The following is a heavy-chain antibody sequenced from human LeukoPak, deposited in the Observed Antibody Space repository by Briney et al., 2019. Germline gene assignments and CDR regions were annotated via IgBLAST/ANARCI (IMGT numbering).Heavy chain of an antibody. CDR3: ARGGGLDV. CDR2: ISEGSNYI. CDR1: GFTFSSYN. D-gene: IGHD3-16*01. J-gene: IGHJ6*02. Sequence: GSLRLSCAASGFTFSSYNMNWVRQAPGKGLEWVACISEGSNYIYYADSMKGRFTISRDNAKNSLYLQMSNLRAEDAAVYFCARGGGLDVWGQGATVTVSS. V-gene: IGHV3-21*04.